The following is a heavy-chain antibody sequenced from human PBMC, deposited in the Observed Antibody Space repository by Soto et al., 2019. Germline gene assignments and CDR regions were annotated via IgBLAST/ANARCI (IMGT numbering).Heavy chain of an antibody. Sequence: GGSLRLSCAASGFTFSNAWMSWVRQAPGKGLEWVGRIKSKTDGGTTDYAAPVKGRFTISRDDSKNTLYLQMNSLKTEATAVYYCTTDLAYCGGECYSSPYAFDIWGQGTMVTVSS. CDR1: GFTFSNAW. CDR2: IKSKTDGGTT. D-gene: IGHD2-21*01. CDR3: TTDLAYCGGECYSSPYAFDI. V-gene: IGHV3-15*01. J-gene: IGHJ3*02.